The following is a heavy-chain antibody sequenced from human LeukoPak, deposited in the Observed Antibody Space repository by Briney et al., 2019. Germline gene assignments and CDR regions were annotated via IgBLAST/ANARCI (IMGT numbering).Heavy chain of an antibody. CDR2: IYPGDSDT. Sequence: GEPLKISCKGSGYSFTSYWIGWVRQMPGKGLEWMGIIYPGDSDTRYSPSFQGQVTISADKSISTAYLQWSSLKASDTAMYYCARRRGYSYGLDAFDIWGQGTMVTVSS. CDR1: GYSFTSYW. J-gene: IGHJ3*02. CDR3: ARRRGYSYGLDAFDI. V-gene: IGHV5-51*01. D-gene: IGHD5-18*01.